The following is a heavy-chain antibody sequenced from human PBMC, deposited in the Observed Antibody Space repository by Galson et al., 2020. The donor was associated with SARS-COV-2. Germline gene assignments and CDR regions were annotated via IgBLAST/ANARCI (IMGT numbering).Heavy chain of an antibody. J-gene: IGHJ4*02. D-gene: IGHD3-9*01. CDR1: GFTFSNYA. Sequence: GGSLRLSCAASGFTFSNYAMSWVRQAPGKGLEWVSAISGNGGNTHYADSVEGRFIISRDNYKNTLHLQMNSLRAEDTAEYYCAKGLVPVASLNVLTGGNLHSWGQEPLVAVSS. V-gene: IGHV3-23*01. CDR3: AKGLVPVASLNVLTGGNLHS. CDR2: ISGNGGNT.